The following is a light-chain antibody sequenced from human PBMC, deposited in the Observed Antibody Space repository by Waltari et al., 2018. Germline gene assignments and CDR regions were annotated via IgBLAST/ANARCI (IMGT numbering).Light chain of an antibody. CDR2: DVT. V-gene: IGLV2-11*01. CDR3: CSYAGSSSWV. CDR1: SSDVGSYNY. J-gene: IGLJ3*02. Sequence: QSALTQPRSVSGSPGQSVTISCTGTSSDVGSYNYVSWYQQQPEKAPKLMIYDVTTRPSGVPDRFSGSKSGNTASLIISGLQVGDEADYYCCSYAGSSSWVFGGGTRLTVL.